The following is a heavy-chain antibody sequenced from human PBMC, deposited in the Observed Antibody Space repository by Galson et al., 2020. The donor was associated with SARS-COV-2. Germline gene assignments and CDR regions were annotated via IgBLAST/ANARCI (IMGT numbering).Heavy chain of an antibody. J-gene: IGHJ5*02. CDR2: IIPILGIA. CDR1: GGTFSSYA. D-gene: IGHD6-13*01. V-gene: IGHV1-69*10. CDR3: ARDRGLMYSSSWYEADNWFDP. Sequence: SVKVSCKASGGTFSSYAISWVRQAPGQGLEWMGGIIPILGIANYAQKFQGRVTITADKSTSTAYMELSSLRSEDTAVYYCARDRGLMYSSSWYEADNWFDPWGQGTLVTVSS.